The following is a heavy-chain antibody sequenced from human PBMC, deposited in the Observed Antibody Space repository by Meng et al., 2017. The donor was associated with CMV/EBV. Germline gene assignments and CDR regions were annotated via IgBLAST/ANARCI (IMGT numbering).Heavy chain of an antibody. V-gene: IGHV1-2*02. Sequence: ASVKVSCKASGYTFTGYYMHWVRQAPGQGLEWMGWINPNSGGTNYAQKFQGRVTMTRDTSISTAYMELSRLRSDDTAVYYCARDRATTIFGDFDSWGQGTLVTVSS. CDR1: GYTFTGYY. CDR3: ARDRATTIFGDFDS. J-gene: IGHJ4*02. D-gene: IGHD3-3*01. CDR2: INPNSGGT.